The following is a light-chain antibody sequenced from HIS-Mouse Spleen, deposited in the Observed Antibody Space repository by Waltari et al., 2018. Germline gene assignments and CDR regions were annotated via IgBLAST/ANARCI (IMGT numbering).Light chain of an antibody. CDR3: YSTDSSGNHRV. CDR2: EDS. CDR1: ALPKNY. Sequence: SYELTQPPSVSVSPGQTARITCSGDALPKNYAYWYQQKSGQAPVLVIYEDSKRPSGILERFSGSSSGTMATLTISGAQVVDEADYYCYSTDSSGNHRVFGGGTKLTVL. J-gene: IGLJ2*01. V-gene: IGLV3-10*01.